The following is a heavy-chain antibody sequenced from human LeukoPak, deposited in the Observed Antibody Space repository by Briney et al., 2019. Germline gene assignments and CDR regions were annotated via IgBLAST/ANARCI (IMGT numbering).Heavy chain of an antibody. CDR2: IIPILGIA. D-gene: IGHD2-2*01. CDR1: GGTFSSYA. V-gene: IGHV1-69*04. CDR3: ARTIVVVPAARYYYYGMDV. Sequence: SVKVSCKASGGTFSSYAISWVRQAPGQGLEWMGRIIPILGIANYAQKFQGRVTITADKSTSTAFMELSSLRSEDTAVYYCARTIVVVPAARYYYYGMDVWGQGTTVTVSS. J-gene: IGHJ6*02.